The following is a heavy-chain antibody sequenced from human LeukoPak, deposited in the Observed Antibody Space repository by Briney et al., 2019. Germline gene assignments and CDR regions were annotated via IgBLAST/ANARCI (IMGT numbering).Heavy chain of an antibody. V-gene: IGHV4-61*02. CDR2: IYTSGST. CDR1: GGSISSGSDY. CDR3: ARGRDSSGYDFDY. Sequence: PSETLSLTCTVSGGSISSGSDYWSWIRQPAGKGLEWIGRIYTSGSTNYNPSLKSRVTISVDTSKNQFSLKLSSVTAADTAVYYCARGRDSSGYDFDYWGQGTLVTVSS. J-gene: IGHJ4*02. D-gene: IGHD3-22*01.